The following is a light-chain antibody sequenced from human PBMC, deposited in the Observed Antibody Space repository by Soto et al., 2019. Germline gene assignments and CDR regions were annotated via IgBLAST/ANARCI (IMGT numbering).Light chain of an antibody. CDR3: QVYGRSPWT. J-gene: IGKJ1*01. CDR2: GAS. CDR1: PRVSST. V-gene: IGKV3-20*01. Sequence: ELVMTPSPSTLSVSPGARATLPCRASPRVSSTLAWYQQNPGQAPRLLIYGASSRATGIPDRFSGSASGTDFTLTISRLEPEDFAVYYCQVYGRSPWTFGQGTKVDIK.